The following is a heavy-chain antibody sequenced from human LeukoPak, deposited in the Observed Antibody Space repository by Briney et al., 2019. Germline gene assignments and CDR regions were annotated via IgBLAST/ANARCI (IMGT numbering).Heavy chain of an antibody. Sequence: SETLSLTCTVSGGSISSGGYYWRWIRQHPGEGLECIGYIYYSGSTYYNPSLKSRVTISVDTSKNPFSLKLSSVTAADTAVYYCARGAITIFGVVIFDAFDIWGQGTMVTVSS. J-gene: IGHJ3*02. D-gene: IGHD3-3*01. CDR3: ARGAITIFGVVIFDAFDI. V-gene: IGHV4-31*03. CDR2: IYYSGST. CDR1: GGSISSGGYY.